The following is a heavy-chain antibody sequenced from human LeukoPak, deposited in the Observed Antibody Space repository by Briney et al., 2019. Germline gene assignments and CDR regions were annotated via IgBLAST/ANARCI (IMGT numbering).Heavy chain of an antibody. V-gene: IGHV3-23*01. J-gene: IGHJ4*02. CDR2: ISGSGGST. CDR1: GFTFSSYA. Sequence: GGSLRLSCAASGFTFSSYAMSWVRQAPGKGLEWVSAISGSGGSTYYADSVKGRFTISRDNSKNTLYLQMNSLRAEDTAVYYCAKRTNGGSYWDLYFDYWGQGTLVTVPS. CDR3: AKRTNGGSYWDLYFDY. D-gene: IGHD1-26*01.